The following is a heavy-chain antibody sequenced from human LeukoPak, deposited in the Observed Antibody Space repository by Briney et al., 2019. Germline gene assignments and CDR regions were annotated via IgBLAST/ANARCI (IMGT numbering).Heavy chain of an antibody. CDR3: ARAEYYFDY. CDR2: IYYNGIS. D-gene: IGHD3-10*01. V-gene: IGHV4-59*01. CDR1: GGSISGYY. Sequence: SETLSLTCTVSGGSISGYYWSWIRQPPGKGLEWIAYIYYNGISNYNPSLKSRVIISVDSSKNQFSLKLTSVTAADTAVYYCARAEYYFDYWGQGTLVTVSS. J-gene: IGHJ4*02.